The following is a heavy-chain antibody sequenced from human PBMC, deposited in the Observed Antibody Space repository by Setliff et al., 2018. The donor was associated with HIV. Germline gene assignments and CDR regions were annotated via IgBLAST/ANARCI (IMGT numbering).Heavy chain of an antibody. CDR1: GYSFTSYW. D-gene: IGHD3-16*02. Sequence: GESLKISCKGSGYSFTSYWIGWVRQMPGKGLEWMGIIYPGDSDTRYSPSFQGQVTISADKSISTAYLQWSSLKASDTAMYYCARHTGITFGGVIVFDAFDIWGQGTMVTVSS. V-gene: IGHV5-51*01. J-gene: IGHJ3*02. CDR3: ARHTGITFGGVIVFDAFDI. CDR2: IYPGDSDT.